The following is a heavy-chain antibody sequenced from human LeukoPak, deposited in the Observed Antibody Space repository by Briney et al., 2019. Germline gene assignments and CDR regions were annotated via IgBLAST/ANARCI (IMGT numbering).Heavy chain of an antibody. CDR3: ARANYVWGSYRHLYYFDY. CDR1: GFTFSSYE. Sequence: GGSLRLSCAASGFTFSSYEMNWVRQAPGEGLEWGSYISSSGSTIYYADSVKGRFTISRDNAKNALYLQMNSLRAEDTAVYYCARANYVWGSYRHLYYFDYWGQGTLVTVSS. CDR2: ISSSGSTI. V-gene: IGHV3-48*03. D-gene: IGHD3-16*02. J-gene: IGHJ4*02.